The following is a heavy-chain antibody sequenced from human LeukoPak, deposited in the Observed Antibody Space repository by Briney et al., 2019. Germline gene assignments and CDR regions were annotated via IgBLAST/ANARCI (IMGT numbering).Heavy chain of an antibody. CDR2: ISSSSSTI. J-gene: IGHJ4*02. V-gene: IGHV3-48*01. CDR3: ARVSXXXPDY. CDR1: GFTFGSYS. Sequence: GGSLRLSCAASGFTFGSYSMNWVRQAPGKGLEWVSYISSSSSTIYYADSVKGRFTISRDNAKNSLYLQMNSLRAEDTAVYYCARVSXXXPDYWGQGTLVTVSS.